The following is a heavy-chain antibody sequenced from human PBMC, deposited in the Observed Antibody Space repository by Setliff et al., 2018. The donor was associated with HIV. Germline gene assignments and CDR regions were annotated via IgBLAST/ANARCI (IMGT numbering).Heavy chain of an antibody. D-gene: IGHD3-10*01. CDR3: VRGALLAVFDFDH. J-gene: IGHJ4*02. Sequence: ASVKVSCKTSGDSFTSYGFSWVRQAPGQGLEWMGWISAYNDNTNYAQKFQGRVTMTGDTSISTAFLELSSLTSDDTALYFCVRGALLAVFDFDHWGQGTQVTVSS. V-gene: IGHV1-18*01. CDR1: GDSFTSYG. CDR2: ISAYNDNT.